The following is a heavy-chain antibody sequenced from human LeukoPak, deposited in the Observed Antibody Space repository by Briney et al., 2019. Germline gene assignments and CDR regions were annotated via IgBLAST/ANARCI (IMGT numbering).Heavy chain of an antibody. Sequence: KPGRSLRLSCAASGFTFSTSGRNWVRQAPGRGLEWVSSISPTGGAIFYADSVRGRFTISRDSAKSSLFLQMNSLKAEDTALYFCASGIRGRGFDSWGQGTLVTVSS. J-gene: IGHJ4*02. CDR1: GFTFSTSG. CDR3: ASGIRGRGFDS. CDR2: ISPTGGAI. V-gene: IGHV3-21*01. D-gene: IGHD1-26*01.